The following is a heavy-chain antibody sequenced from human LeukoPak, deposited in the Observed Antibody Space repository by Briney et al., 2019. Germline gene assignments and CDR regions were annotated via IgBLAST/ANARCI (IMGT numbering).Heavy chain of an antibody. J-gene: IGHJ4*02. V-gene: IGHV3-48*03. CDR3: VRGDRYDY. D-gene: IGHD1-14*01. CDR1: GFRFSSYE. Sequence: PGGSLRLSCAASGFRFSSYEMNWVRQAPGRGLEWVSYIGNTGRTIYYVDSVKGRFTVSRDNAKNSPYLQMNSLRAEDTAIYYCVRGDRYDYWGQGTLVTVSS. CDR2: IGNTGRTI.